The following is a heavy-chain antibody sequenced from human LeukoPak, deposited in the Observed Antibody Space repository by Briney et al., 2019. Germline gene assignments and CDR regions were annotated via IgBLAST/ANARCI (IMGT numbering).Heavy chain of an antibody. CDR1: GDSVSSNSAA. V-gene: IGHV6-1*01. D-gene: IGHD6-13*01. J-gene: IGHJ4*02. CDR2: TYYRSKWYN. Sequence: SQTLSLTCAISGDSVSSNSAAWNWIRQSSSRGLEWLGRTYYRSKWYNDYAVSVKSRITVNPDTSKNQFSLQLNSVTPEDTAVYYCASSSSSWYMDWGQGTLVTVSS. CDR3: ASSSSSWYMD.